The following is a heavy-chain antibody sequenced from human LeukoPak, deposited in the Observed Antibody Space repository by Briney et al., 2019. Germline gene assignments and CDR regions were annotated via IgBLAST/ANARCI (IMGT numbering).Heavy chain of an antibody. CDR1: GFTFSSYA. J-gene: IGHJ5*02. CDR3: AKTNLLLWFGELWFDP. Sequence: GGSLRLSCAASGFTFSSYAMSWVRQAPGKGLEWVSAISGSGGSTYYADSVKGRFTISRDNSKNTLYLQMNSLRAEDTAVYYCAKTNLLLWFGELWFDPWGQGTLVTVSS. V-gene: IGHV3-23*01. CDR2: ISGSGGST. D-gene: IGHD3-10*01.